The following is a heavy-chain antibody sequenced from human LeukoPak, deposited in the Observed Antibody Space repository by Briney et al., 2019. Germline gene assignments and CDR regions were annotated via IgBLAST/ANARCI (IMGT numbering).Heavy chain of an antibody. V-gene: IGHV3-23*01. J-gene: IGHJ3*02. CDR3: AKDDGGLCSRTSCGDALDI. CDR2: ISGSGDRT. CDR1: GFTFSDYA. Sequence: GGSLRLSCAASGFTFSDYALGWVRQAPGRGLEWVSAISGSGDRTFYADSVRGRFTISRDNSKNILYLQMNNLRVEDTALYYCAKDDGGLCSRTSCGDALDIWGQGTMLTVSS. D-gene: IGHD2-2*01.